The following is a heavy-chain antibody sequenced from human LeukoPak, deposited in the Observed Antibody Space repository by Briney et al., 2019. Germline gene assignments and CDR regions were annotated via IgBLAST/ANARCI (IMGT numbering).Heavy chain of an antibody. CDR1: GFTFSSYW. Sequence: GSLRLSCAASGFTFSSYWMSWVRPAPGKGPEWVAKIKQDGSETYYVDSVKGRFTISRDNAKNSLYLQMNSLRAEDTAVYYCASPLRLSSSWYSIDYWGQGTLVTVSS. V-gene: IGHV3-7*01. CDR2: IKQDGSET. D-gene: IGHD6-13*01. J-gene: IGHJ4*02. CDR3: ASPLRLSSSWYSIDY.